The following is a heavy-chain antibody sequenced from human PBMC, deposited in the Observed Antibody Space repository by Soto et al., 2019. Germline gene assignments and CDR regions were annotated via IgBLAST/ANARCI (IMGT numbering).Heavy chain of an antibody. Sequence: GGSLRLSCTASGFTFGDYAMSWFRQAPGKGLEWVGFIRSKAYGGTTEYAATGKGSFTISREDSKSIAYLQMNSLKTEDTAVYYCTRAGYSYGRFDYWGQGTLVTVSS. CDR3: TRAGYSYGRFDY. CDR1: GFTFGDYA. J-gene: IGHJ4*02. D-gene: IGHD5-18*01. CDR2: IRSKAYGGTT. V-gene: IGHV3-49*03.